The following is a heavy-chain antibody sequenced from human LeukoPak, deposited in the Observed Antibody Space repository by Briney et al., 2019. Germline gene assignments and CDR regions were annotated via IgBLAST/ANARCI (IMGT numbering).Heavy chain of an antibody. V-gene: IGHV6-1*01. J-gene: IGHJ4*02. Sequence: SQTLSLTCAISGDSVSSNSAAWNWIRQSPSRGLEWLGRTYYRSKWYNDYAVSVKSRITINPDTSKNQFSLQLNSVTPEDTAVYYCAREGYYGSGSYSPSLEYWGLGTLVTVSS. D-gene: IGHD3-10*01. CDR1: GDSVSSNSAA. CDR3: AREGYYGSGSYSPSLEY. CDR2: TYYRSKWYN.